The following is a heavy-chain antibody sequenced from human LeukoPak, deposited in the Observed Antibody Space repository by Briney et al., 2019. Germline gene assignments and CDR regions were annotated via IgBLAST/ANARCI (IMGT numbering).Heavy chain of an antibody. CDR2: MNPNSGNT. Sequence: GASVKVSCKASGYTFTSYDINWVRQATGQGLEWMGWMNPNSGNTGYAQKFQGRVTMTRNTSISTAYMELSSLRSEDTAVYYCARNQYSGSYSPRDGMDVWGKGTTVTVSS. CDR1: GYTFTSYD. D-gene: IGHD1-26*01. J-gene: IGHJ6*04. V-gene: IGHV1-8*01. CDR3: ARNQYSGSYSPRDGMDV.